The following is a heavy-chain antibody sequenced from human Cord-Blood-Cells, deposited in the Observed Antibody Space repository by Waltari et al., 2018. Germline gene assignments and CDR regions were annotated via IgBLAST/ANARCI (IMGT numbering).Heavy chain of an antibody. V-gene: IGHV3-33*01. Sequence: QVQLVESGGGVVQPGRSLRLSCAAAGFIFSSYGVHCVRQAPGKGLEWVAVIWNDESNKYYADSVKGRFTISRDNSKNTLYLQMNSLRAEDTAVYYCAREAAAVAFDIWGQGTMVTVSS. CDR2: IWNDESNK. J-gene: IGHJ3*02. CDR1: GFIFSSYG. CDR3: AREAAAVAFDI. D-gene: IGHD6-13*01.